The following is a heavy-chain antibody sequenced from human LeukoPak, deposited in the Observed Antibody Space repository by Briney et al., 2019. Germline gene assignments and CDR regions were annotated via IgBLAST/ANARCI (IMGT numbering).Heavy chain of an antibody. V-gene: IGHV3-48*01. CDR3: ARDSDYGDYPYFDY. CDR1: GFTFSSYS. CDR2: ISSSSSTT. J-gene: IGHJ4*02. D-gene: IGHD4-17*01. Sequence: GGSLRLSCAASGFTFSSYSMNWVRQAPGKGLEWVSYISSSSSTTYYADSVKGRFTISRDNAKNSLYLQMNSLRAEDTAVYYCARDSDYGDYPYFDYWGQGTLVTVSS.